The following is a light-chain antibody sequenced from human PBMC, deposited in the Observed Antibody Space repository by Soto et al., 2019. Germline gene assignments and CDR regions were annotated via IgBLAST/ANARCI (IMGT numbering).Light chain of an antibody. J-gene: IGLJ1*01. Sequence: QCLLTQPPSVSGAPGQRFTISCTGSISNIGAGYDVHWYQQLPGTAPKLLIYGNSNRPSGVPDRFSGSKSGTSASLAITGLQAEDEADYYCQSYDSSLSGFYVFGTGTKVTVL. V-gene: IGLV1-40*01. CDR1: ISNIGAGYD. CDR2: GNS. CDR3: QSYDSSLSGFYV.